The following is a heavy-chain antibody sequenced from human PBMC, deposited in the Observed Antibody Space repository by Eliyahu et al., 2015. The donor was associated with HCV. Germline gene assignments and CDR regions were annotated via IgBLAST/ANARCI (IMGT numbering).Heavy chain of an antibody. D-gene: IGHD3-9*01. CDR3: ARLPTGYPNWFDT. V-gene: IGHV4-39*01. J-gene: IGHJ5*02. CDR1: GASIISATYT. Sequence: QLQLQESGPGLVKPSETLSLTCGVSGASIISATYTWGWIRQPPGKGLQWIGTISSSEKPHYYPSLKSRVTMSVDTSKNQFSLRLTSVTAEDTAIYYCARLPTGYPNWFDTWGQGTLVTVSS. CDR2: ISSSEKP.